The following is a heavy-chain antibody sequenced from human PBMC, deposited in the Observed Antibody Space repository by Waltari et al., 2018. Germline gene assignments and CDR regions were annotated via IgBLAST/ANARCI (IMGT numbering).Heavy chain of an antibody. CDR3: VRDRGYGGKSGLFDS. Sequence: QLQLQESGPGLVKPSETLSLTCSVSGGSISSTSHYWAWIRQPPGKGLEWIGSIYYSGTTYYNLSLKSRVTLSVDTSKNQFSLKLSSVTAADTAVYYCVRDRGYGGKSGLFDSWGQGIQVTVSP. V-gene: IGHV4-39*07. CDR1: GGSISSTSHY. CDR2: IYYSGTT. D-gene: IGHD2-15*01. J-gene: IGHJ4*02.